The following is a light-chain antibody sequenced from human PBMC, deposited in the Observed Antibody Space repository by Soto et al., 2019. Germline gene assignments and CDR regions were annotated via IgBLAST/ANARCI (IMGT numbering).Light chain of an antibody. Sequence: EIVWTQAPATLSLSPGERATLSCRASQSVSSYLAWFQQKPGQAPRLLIYDASKRATGIPARFSGSGSGTDFTLTISSLEPEEFAVYYCQQRSNWPLTFGGGTKVEIK. J-gene: IGKJ4*02. V-gene: IGKV3-11*01. CDR3: QQRSNWPLT. CDR2: DAS. CDR1: QSVSSY.